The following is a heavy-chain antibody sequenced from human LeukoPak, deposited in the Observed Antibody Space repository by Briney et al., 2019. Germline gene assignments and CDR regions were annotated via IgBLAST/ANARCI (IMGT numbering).Heavy chain of an antibody. CDR1: GFTFSDYS. CDR2: IGIDSGNT. J-gene: IGHJ4*02. V-gene: IGHV3-48*04. Sequence: GGSPRLSCAASGFTFSDYSMNWVRQAPGKGLEWISYIGIDSGNTNYADSVKGRFTISRDNAKNSLYLQMNSLRAEDTAVYYCASQGELPSFDYWGQGTLVTVSS. D-gene: IGHD3-16*01. CDR3: ASQGELPSFDY.